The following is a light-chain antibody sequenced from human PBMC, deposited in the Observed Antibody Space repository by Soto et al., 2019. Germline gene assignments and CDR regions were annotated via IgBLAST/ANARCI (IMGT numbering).Light chain of an antibody. CDR2: GAS. CDR3: QQYNNWPPDRT. V-gene: IGKV3-15*01. CDR1: QSVGSN. Sequence: EIVMTQSPATLSVSRGERATLSCRASQSVGSNLAWYQQKPGQAPRLLIYGASTRATGIPARFSGSGSGTAFTLTISSLQSEDFAIYFCQQYNNWPPDRTFVQGTKVEIK. J-gene: IGKJ1*01.